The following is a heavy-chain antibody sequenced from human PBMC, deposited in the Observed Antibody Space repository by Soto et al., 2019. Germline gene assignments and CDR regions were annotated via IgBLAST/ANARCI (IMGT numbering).Heavy chain of an antibody. Sequence: QVQLQESGPGLVKPSETLSLSCTISGGSLSGYYWSWIRQPAGKGLEFIGRIYNSGSTNYNPSLKSRVTMSKDTSENQFSLRLNSMTPADTAVYYCARGSDAYGFDVWGQGTMVTVAS. CDR2: IYNSGST. CDR3: ARGSDAYGFDV. CDR1: GGSLSGYY. D-gene: IGHD2-2*01. V-gene: IGHV4-4*07. J-gene: IGHJ3*01.